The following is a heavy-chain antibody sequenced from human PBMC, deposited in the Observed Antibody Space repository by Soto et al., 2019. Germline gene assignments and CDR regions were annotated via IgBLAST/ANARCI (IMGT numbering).Heavy chain of an antibody. V-gene: IGHV1-69*06. J-gene: IGHJ4*02. D-gene: IGHD3-16*02. CDR1: GGTFSSFD. CDR2: IIPIFGRA. Sequence: QVQLMQSGAEVKKPGSSVKVSCKAPGGTFSSFDISWVRQAPGQGLEWMGGIIPIFGRAHYSEKFQGRVTITADKSTATAHMELSRLTSEDTAVYFCACGGPFRGIIVIRGYYFDSWGQGTLVTVSS. CDR3: ACGGPFRGIIVIRGYYFDS.